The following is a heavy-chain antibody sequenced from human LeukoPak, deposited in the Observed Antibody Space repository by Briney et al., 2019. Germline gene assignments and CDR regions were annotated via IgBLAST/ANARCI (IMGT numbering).Heavy chain of an antibody. CDR2: ISWNSGSI. D-gene: IGHD6-19*01. CDR3: AKVRDSGYSSGAFDY. Sequence: GRSLRLSCAASGFTFDDYAMHWVRQAPGKGLEWVSGISWNSGSIGYADFVKGRFTISRDNAKNSLYLQMNSLRAEDTALYYCAKVRDSGYSSGAFDYWGQGTLVTVSS. CDR1: GFTFDDYA. J-gene: IGHJ4*02. V-gene: IGHV3-9*01.